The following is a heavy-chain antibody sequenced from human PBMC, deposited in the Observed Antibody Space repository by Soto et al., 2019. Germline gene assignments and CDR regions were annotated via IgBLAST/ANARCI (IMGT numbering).Heavy chain of an antibody. CDR1: GFTFSSYA. CDR3: VRAQGSDWFDR. J-gene: IGHJ5*02. CDR2: IKSDGSNI. V-gene: IGHV3-23*03. Sequence: EVQLLESGGGLVQPGGSLRLSCAASGFTFSSYAMSWVRQAPGKGLEWVSRIKSDGSNIIYADSVKGRFTISRDNAKNTMYLQMNSLRAEDAAIYYCVRAQGSDWFDRWGQGTLVTVSS.